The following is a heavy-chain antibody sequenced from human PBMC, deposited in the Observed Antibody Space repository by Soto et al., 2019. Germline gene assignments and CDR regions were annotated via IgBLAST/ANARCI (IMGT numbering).Heavy chain of an antibody. D-gene: IGHD4-17*01. CDR2: IYYSGST. CDR1: GGSISSSSYY. J-gene: IGHJ5*02. Sequence: SETLSLTCTVSGGSISSSSYYWGWIRQPPGKGLEWIGSIYYSGSTYYNPSLKSRVTISVDTSKNQFSLKLSSVTAADTAVYYCAREEFYGDYVRWFDPWGQGTLVTVSS. CDR3: AREEFYGDYVRWFDP. V-gene: IGHV4-39*07.